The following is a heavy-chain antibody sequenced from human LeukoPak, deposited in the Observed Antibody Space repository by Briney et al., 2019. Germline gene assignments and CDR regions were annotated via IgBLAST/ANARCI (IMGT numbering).Heavy chain of an antibody. J-gene: IGHJ3*02. V-gene: IGHV3-23*01. CDR1: GFTFSSYA. CDR2: ISGSGGST. D-gene: IGHD2-21*02. CDR3: AKDHIVVVTAGDAFDI. Sequence: PGGSLRLSCAASGFTFSSYAMSWVRQAPGKGLEWVSAISGSGGSTYYADSVKGRFTISRDNSRNTVYLQMNSLGAEDTAVYYCAKDHIVVVTAGDAFDIWGQGTVVTVSS.